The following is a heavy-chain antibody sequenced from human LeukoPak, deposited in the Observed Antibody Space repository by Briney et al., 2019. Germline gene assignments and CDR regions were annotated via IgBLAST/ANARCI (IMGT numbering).Heavy chain of an antibody. Sequence: GGSLRLSCAASGFTVSSNYMSWVRQAPGKGLEWVSAIHSGGSTYYADSVQGRFTVSRDNSKNTQYLQLNSLRAEDTAVYYCARDLRVGAAHWGQGTLVTISS. CDR3: ARDLRVGAAH. J-gene: IGHJ4*02. CDR1: GFTVSSNY. CDR2: IHSGGST. V-gene: IGHV3-66*01. D-gene: IGHD1-26*01.